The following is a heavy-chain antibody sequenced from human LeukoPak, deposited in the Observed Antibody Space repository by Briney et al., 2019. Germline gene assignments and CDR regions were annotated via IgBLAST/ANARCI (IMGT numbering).Heavy chain of an antibody. CDR2: ISAYNGNT. D-gene: IGHD3-10*01. J-gene: IGHJ4*02. Sequence: GASVKVSCKASVYTFTSYGISWVRQAPGQGLERMGWISAYNGNTNYAQKLQGRVTMTTDTSTSTAYMELRSLRSDDTAVYYCARAIGDEEYFDYWAREPWSPSPQ. V-gene: IGHV1-18*01. CDR3: ARAIGDEEYFDY. CDR1: VYTFTSYG.